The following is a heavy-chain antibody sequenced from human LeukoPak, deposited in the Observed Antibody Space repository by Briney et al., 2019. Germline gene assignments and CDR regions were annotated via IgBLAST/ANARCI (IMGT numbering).Heavy chain of an antibody. D-gene: IGHD3-3*01. CDR1: GFTFSSYS. J-gene: IGHJ4*02. V-gene: IGHV3-48*01. CDR3: ARPPITIFGVVTPYFDY. CDR2: ISSRSSTI. Sequence: PVGSLGLSCAASGFTFSSYSMNWVRQAPGKGLEWVSYISSRSSTIYYADSVKGRFTISRDNAKNSLYLQMNSLRAEDTAVYYCARPPITIFGVVTPYFDYWGQGTLVTVSS.